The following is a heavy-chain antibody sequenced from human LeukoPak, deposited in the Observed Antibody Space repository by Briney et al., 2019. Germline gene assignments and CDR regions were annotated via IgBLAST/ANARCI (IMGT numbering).Heavy chain of an antibody. D-gene: IGHD3-10*01. Sequence: GGSLRLSCVASGFTFSNYWMSWVRQAPGEGLEWMASIKQDGSEKYSVDSVEGRFTISRDNAKNSLYLQMNSLRVEDTAVYYCVRESVSGNFDYWGQGTLVTVSS. V-gene: IGHV3-7*03. CDR3: VRESVSGNFDY. CDR2: IKQDGSEK. J-gene: IGHJ4*02. CDR1: GFTFSNYW.